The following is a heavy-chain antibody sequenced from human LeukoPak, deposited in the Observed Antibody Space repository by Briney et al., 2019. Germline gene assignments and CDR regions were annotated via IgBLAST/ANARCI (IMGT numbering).Heavy chain of an antibody. D-gene: IGHD6-19*01. Sequence: GGSLRLSCAASGFTFSSYAMSWVRQAPGKGLEWVSAISGSGGSTYYADSLKGRFTISRDNSKNPLYLQMNSRRAEGTAVYYCAKDGGGSGGWGLDYWGQGTLVAVSS. V-gene: IGHV3-23*01. CDR1: GFTFSSYA. CDR2: ISGSGGST. CDR3: AKDGGGSGGWGLDY. J-gene: IGHJ4*02.